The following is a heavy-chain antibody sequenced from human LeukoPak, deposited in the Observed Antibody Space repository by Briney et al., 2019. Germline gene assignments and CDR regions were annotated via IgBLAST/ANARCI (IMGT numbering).Heavy chain of an antibody. CDR3: AKDLGYCSSGSCTTIDY. V-gene: IGHV3-30*18. Sequence: GGSLRLSCAASGFTFSSYGMHWVRQAPGKGLEWVAVISYDGSNKYYADSVKGRFTISRDNSKNTLYLQMNSLRAEDTAVYYCAKDLGYCSSGSCTTIDYWGQGTLVTVSS. J-gene: IGHJ4*02. CDR2: ISYDGSNK. D-gene: IGHD2-15*01. CDR1: GFTFSSYG.